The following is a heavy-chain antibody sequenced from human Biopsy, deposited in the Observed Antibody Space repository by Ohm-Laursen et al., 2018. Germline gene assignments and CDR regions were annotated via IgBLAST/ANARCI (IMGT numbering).Heavy chain of an antibody. V-gene: IGHV4-59*01. D-gene: IGHD1-26*01. Sequence: SETLSLTCSISGGSISGYYWNWIRQSPGKGLEWIGYIWSSGTTDYNPSLQSRVSMSLELSTDQISLKVDSVTAADTAVYYCARVVGAATGFDQWGQGIPVTVSS. J-gene: IGHJ4*02. CDR2: IWSSGTT. CDR3: ARVVGAATGFDQ. CDR1: GGSISGYY.